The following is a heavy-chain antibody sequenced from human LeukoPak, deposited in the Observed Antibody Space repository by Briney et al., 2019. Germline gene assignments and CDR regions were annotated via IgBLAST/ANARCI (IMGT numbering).Heavy chain of an antibody. Sequence: SETLSLTCAVYGGSFSGYYWSWIRQPPEKGLEWIGEINHSGSTNYNASLKSRVTLSVDTSKNQFSLKLSSVTAADTAVYYCARHKLSPDYYYMDVWGKGTTVTISS. J-gene: IGHJ6*03. CDR3: ARHKLSPDYYYMDV. CDR1: GGSFSGYY. V-gene: IGHV4-34*01. CDR2: INHSGST.